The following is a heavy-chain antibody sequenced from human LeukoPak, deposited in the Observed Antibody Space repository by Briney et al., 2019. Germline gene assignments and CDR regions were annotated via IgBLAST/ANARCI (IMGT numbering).Heavy chain of an antibody. J-gene: IGHJ6*03. CDR2: IYSTGST. V-gene: IGHV4-4*07. CDR3: ARVTGSSWYYSYYMDV. D-gene: IGHD6-13*01. Sequence: PSETLSLTCTVSGGSISSYYWSWIRQPAGEGLEWVGHIYSTGSTLYNPSLKTRVTLSVDRSKNQFSLSLNSVTAAGTAVYFCARVTGSSWYYSYYMDVWGKGTTVTVSS. CDR1: GGSISSYY.